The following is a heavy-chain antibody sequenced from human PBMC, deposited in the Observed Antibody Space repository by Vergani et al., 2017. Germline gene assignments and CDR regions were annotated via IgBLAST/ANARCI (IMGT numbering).Heavy chain of an antibody. Sequence: QVQLVQSGAEVKKPGASVKVSCKASGYTFTSYDINWVRQATGQGLEWMGWMNPNSGNTGYAQKFQGRVTMTRDTSTSTVYMELSSLRSEDTAVYYCARDRGVAEYVQHWGQGTLVTVSS. CDR3: ARDRGVAEYVQH. CDR2: MNPNSGNT. D-gene: IGHD3-10*01. V-gene: IGHV1-8*01. CDR1: GYTFTSYD. J-gene: IGHJ1*01.